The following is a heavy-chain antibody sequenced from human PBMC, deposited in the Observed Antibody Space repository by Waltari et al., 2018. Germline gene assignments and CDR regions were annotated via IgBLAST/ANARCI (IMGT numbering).Heavy chain of an antibody. D-gene: IGHD6-19*01. CDR1: GGSISSYY. Sequence: QVQLQESGPGLVKPSETLSLTCTVSGGSISSYYWSWIRQPPGKGLEWIGYIYYSGSTNYNPSLKSRVTISVDTSKNQFSLKLSSVTAADTAVYYCARGGIAVAGGFDYWGQGTLVTVSS. CDR2: IYYSGST. J-gene: IGHJ4*02. CDR3: ARGGIAVAGGFDY. V-gene: IGHV4-59*01.